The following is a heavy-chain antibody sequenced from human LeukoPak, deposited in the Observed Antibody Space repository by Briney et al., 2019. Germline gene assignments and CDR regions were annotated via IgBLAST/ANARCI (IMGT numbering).Heavy chain of an antibody. J-gene: IGHJ5*02. CDR1: GDSVSSNSAA. CDR2: TYYRSKWYN. CDR3: ARDREYSSGWYLEYNWFDP. Sequence: SQTLSLTCAISGDSVSSNSAAWNWIRQFPSRGLEWLGRTYYRSKWYNDYAVSVKSRITINTDTSKNQFSLQLNSVTPEDTAVYYCARDREYSSGWYLEYNWFDPWGQGTLVTVSS. D-gene: IGHD6-19*01. V-gene: IGHV6-1*01.